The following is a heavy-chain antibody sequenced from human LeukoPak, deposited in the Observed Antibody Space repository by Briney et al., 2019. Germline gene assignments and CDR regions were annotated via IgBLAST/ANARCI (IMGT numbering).Heavy chain of an antibody. J-gene: IGHJ4*02. Sequence: PGGSLRLSCAASGFTISSYSLNWVRQAPGKGLEWVSFISSSSITIYYADSVKGRFTISRDNAEKSLYLQMNSLRAEDTAVYYCARDRGGSYTAIDYWGQGTLVTVSS. CDR2: ISSSSITI. D-gene: IGHD3-10*01. CDR1: GFTISSYS. V-gene: IGHV3-48*04. CDR3: ARDRGGSYTAIDY.